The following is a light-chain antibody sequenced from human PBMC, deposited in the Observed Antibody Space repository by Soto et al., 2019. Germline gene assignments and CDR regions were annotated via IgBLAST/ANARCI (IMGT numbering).Light chain of an antibody. CDR1: QSVSSY. J-gene: IGKJ4*01. CDR3: QQFSSYPLT. CDR2: DAS. V-gene: IGKV3-11*01. Sequence: EIVLTQSPATLSLSPGERATLSCRASQSVSSYLAWYQQKPGQAPRLLIYDASNRATGIPDRFSGSESGKDFTLTIIRLEPEDFAVYYCQQFSSYPLTFGGGTKVDIK.